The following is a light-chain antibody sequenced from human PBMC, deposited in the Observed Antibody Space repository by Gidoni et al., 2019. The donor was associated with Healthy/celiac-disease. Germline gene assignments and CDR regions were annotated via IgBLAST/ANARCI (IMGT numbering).Light chain of an antibody. V-gene: IGLV3-1*01. CDR3: QAWASSSVV. CDR2: QDS. CDR1: KLGDES. J-gene: IGLJ2*01. Sequence: SYELKQPHSVSVSPGQTASITCSGDKLGDESACRYQQKPGQHPVLVISQDSTRPSGIPERFSGPTSGTTATLTISGTQAMDEADYYCQAWASSSVVFGGAIQLTVL.